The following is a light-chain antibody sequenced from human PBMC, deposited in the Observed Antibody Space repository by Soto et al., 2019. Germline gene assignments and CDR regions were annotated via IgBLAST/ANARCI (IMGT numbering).Light chain of an antibody. Sequence: IELTQSPSSLSASVGDRVTITCRASQGIRSYLAWYQQKPGKAPQLLIYAASTLQSGVPSRFSGSGSGTDFTLTISSLQPEDFATYYCQQLNAYPRTFGGGTKV. CDR1: QGIRSY. CDR2: AAS. J-gene: IGKJ4*01. V-gene: IGKV1-9*01. CDR3: QQLNAYPRT.